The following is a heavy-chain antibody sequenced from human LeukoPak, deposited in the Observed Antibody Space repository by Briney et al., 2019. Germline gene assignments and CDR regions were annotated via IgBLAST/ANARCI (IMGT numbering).Heavy chain of an antibody. CDR3: ARDVRLWGVIINALDY. Sequence: GGSLRLSCAASGFTFSSYSMNWVRQAPGKGLEWVSYISSSSSTIYYADSVKGRFTISRDNAKNSLYLQMNSLRDEDTAVYYCARDVRLWGVIINALDYWGQGTLVTISS. J-gene: IGHJ4*02. V-gene: IGHV3-48*02. CDR2: ISSSSSTI. CDR1: GFTFSSYS. D-gene: IGHD3-10*01.